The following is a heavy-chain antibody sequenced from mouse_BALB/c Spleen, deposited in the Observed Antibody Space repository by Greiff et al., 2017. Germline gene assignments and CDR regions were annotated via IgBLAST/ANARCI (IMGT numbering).Heavy chain of an antibody. Sequence: VKLKESGPGLVAPSQSLSITCTVSGFSLTSYGVHWVRQPPGKGLEWLGVIWAGGSTNYNSALMSRLSISKDNSKSQVFLKMNSLQTDDTAMYYCARAYGNSPYWGQGTLVTVSA. J-gene: IGHJ3*01. D-gene: IGHD2-1*01. CDR1: GFSLTSYG. CDR2: IWAGGST. CDR3: ARAYGNSPY. V-gene: IGHV2-9*02.